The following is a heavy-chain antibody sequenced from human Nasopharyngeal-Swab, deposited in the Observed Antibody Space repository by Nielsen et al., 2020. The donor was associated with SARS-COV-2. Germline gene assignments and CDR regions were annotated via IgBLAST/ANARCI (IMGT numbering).Heavy chain of an antibody. V-gene: IGHV4-59*01. Sequence: CLAPGKGLEWVGYIYYSGSTNYNPSLKSRVTISVDTSKNQFSLKLSSVTAADTAVYYCARGGFSGSYSPYYYYGMDVWGQGTTVTVSS. CDR3: ARGGFSGSYSPYYYYGMDV. CDR2: IYYSGST. J-gene: IGHJ6*02. D-gene: IGHD3-10*01.